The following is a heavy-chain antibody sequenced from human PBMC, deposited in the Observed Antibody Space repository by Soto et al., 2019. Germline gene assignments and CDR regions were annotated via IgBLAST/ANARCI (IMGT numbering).Heavy chain of an antibody. V-gene: IGHV4-30-4*01. J-gene: IGHJ2*01. CDR3: AREIIPLTTDWYFDL. CDR2: IFDSGST. Sequence: QVQLQESGPGLVKPSQTLSLTCTVSGGSISGGVHYWSWIRQPPGKGLEWIGYIFDSGSTYYNPSLKSPVTISVDTSKNQFSLRLSSVTAADTAVYYCAREIIPLTTDWYFDLWGRGTLVTVSS. D-gene: IGHD4-17*01. CDR1: GGSISGGVHY.